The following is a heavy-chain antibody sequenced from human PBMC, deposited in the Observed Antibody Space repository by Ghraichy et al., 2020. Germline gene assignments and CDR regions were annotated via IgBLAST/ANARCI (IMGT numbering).Heavy chain of an antibody. CDR3: ARGTWGDVLQPFDY. D-gene: IGHD1-1*01. V-gene: IGHV3-64*01. CDR2: ISINGGGT. CDR1: GFTLSTHA. Sequence: GGSLRLSCVASGFTLSTHAMHWVRQAPGKGLEYVSGISINGGGTYYANSVKGRFTISRDNSKKTLYLQLGSLRGEDMAVYYCARGTWGDVLQPFDYWGQGTLVTVSS. J-gene: IGHJ4*02.